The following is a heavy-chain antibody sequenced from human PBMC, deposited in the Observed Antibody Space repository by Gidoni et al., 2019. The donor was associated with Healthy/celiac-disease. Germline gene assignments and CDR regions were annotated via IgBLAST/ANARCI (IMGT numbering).Heavy chain of an antibody. J-gene: IGHJ6*02. CDR2: IIPIFGAA. V-gene: IGHV1-69*06. CDR1: GGNFSSHA. D-gene: IGHD2-2*01. Sequence: QVQQAQSGAEEKKPGSSVKVPCKASGGNFSSHAISWVRQAHGQGLEWMGGIIPIFGAADCAQKFQGRVTITADRSTSTAYMELSSLRSEDTAVYYCAMAWSRRVLFGCYGMGVWVQGTTVTVSS. CDR3: AMAWSRRVLFGCYGMGV.